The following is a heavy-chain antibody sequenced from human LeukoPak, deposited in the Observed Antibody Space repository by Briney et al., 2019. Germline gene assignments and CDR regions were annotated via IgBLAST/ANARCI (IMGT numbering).Heavy chain of an antibody. CDR2: ISSSGVST. Sequence: GGSLRLSYAASGFTFSSYAMSWFRKAPGKGLEWVSAISSSGVSTYYADSVKGRFTISRDNSKNTLYLQMNSLRAEDTAVYYCTKGGFSSNSYDPWGQGTLVTVSS. V-gene: IGHV3-23*01. CDR3: TKGGFSSNSYDP. J-gene: IGHJ5*02. CDR1: GFTFSSYA. D-gene: IGHD6-13*01.